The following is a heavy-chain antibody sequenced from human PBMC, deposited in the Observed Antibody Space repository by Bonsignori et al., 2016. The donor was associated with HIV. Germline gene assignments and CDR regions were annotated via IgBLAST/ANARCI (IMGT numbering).Heavy chain of an antibody. D-gene: IGHD3-3*01. Sequence: GGSLRLSCAASGFIFSRFSMNWVRQAPGKGLEWVSSISSSSGYIYYADSVKGRVTISRDNAKKSLYLQMNSLRAEDTAVYYCARSQYDFWSGYYTPNRFDYWGQGTLVTVSS. CDR2: ISSSSGYI. V-gene: IGHV3-21*01. J-gene: IGHJ4*02. CDR3: ARSQYDFWSGYYTPNRFDY. CDR1: GFIFSRFS.